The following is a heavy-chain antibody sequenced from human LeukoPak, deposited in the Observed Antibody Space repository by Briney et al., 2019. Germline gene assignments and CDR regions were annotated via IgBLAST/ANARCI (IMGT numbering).Heavy chain of an antibody. CDR3: AKVNWDYDILTGYYGVFDY. CDR2: ISWNSGSI. CDR1: GFTFDDYA. Sequence: GGSLRLSCAASGFTFDDYAMHWVRQAPGKGLEWVSGISWNSGSIGYADSVKGRFTISRDNSKNTLYLQMNSLRAEDTAVYYCAKVNWDYDILTGYYGVFDYWGQGTLVTVSS. J-gene: IGHJ4*02. D-gene: IGHD3-9*01. V-gene: IGHV3-9*01.